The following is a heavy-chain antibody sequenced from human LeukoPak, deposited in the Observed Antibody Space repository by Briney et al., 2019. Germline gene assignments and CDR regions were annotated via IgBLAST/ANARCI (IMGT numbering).Heavy chain of an antibody. V-gene: IGHV3-23*01. D-gene: IGHD4-17*01. CDR2: ISGRGVST. Sequence: GGSLRLSCAASGFTFSTYAMSWVRQAPGKGLEWVSAISGRGVSTSYADSVRGRFTISRDNSKNTLYLQMNSLRAEDTAVYYCAKGKATVTTWSAFYWGQGTLVTVSS. CDR3: AKGKATVTTWSAFY. J-gene: IGHJ4*02. CDR1: GFTFSTYA.